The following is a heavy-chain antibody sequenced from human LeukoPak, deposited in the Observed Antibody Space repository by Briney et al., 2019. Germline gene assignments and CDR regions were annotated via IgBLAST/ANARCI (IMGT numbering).Heavy chain of an antibody. D-gene: IGHD5-12*01. CDR1: GYTFTSYY. Sequence: ASVTVSCKASGYTFTSYYIHWVRRAPGQGLEWMGIIDPSGGGTTYAQNFQGRVTITADESTSTAYMELSSLRSEDTAVYYCARVSGYSGYDSAWGQGTLVTVSS. V-gene: IGHV1-46*01. CDR2: IDPSGGGT. CDR3: ARVSGYSGYDSA. J-gene: IGHJ4*02.